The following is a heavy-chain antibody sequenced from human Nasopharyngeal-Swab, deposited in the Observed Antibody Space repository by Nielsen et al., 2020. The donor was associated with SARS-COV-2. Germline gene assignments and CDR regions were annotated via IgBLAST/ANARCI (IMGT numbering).Heavy chain of an antibody. J-gene: IGHJ5*02. D-gene: IGHD5-12*01. Sequence: GGSLRLSCAASGFTFSGYAMHWVRQAPGKGLEWVAVISYDGSNKYYADSVKGRFTISRDNSKNTLYLQMNSLRAEDTAVYYCAALPGYSGYEGIDPWGQGTLVTVSS. CDR3: AALPGYSGYEGIDP. V-gene: IGHV3-30*04. CDR2: ISYDGSNK. CDR1: GFTFSGYA.